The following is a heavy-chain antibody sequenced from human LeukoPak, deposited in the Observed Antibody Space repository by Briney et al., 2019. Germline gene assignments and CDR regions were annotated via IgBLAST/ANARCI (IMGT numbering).Heavy chain of an antibody. D-gene: IGHD3-16*01. J-gene: IGHJ4*02. V-gene: IGHV3-21*01. CDR3: AKGRRYYDYVWGSYGP. Sequence: GGSLRLSCAASGFTFSSYSMNWVRQAPGKGLEWVSSISSSSSYIYYADSVKGRFTISRDNSKNTLYLQMNSLRAEDTAVYYCAKGRRYYDYVWGSYGPWGQGTLVTVSS. CDR2: ISSSSSYI. CDR1: GFTFSSYS.